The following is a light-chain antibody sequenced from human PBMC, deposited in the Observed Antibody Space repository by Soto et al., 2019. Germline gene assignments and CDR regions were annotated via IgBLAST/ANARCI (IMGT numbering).Light chain of an antibody. J-gene: IGKJ5*01. CDR1: QSLVNRDGNTY. Sequence: DVVMTQSPLSLPVTLGQPASISCRSSQSLVNRDGNTYLSWFQQRPGQSPRRLIYKVSNWDSRVQYRFSGRGPGTDLRLKISGVEAEDGGVYCCMRGAHWPPTFGKGTRLEIK. CDR2: KVS. V-gene: IGKV2D-30*01. CDR3: MRGAHWPPT.